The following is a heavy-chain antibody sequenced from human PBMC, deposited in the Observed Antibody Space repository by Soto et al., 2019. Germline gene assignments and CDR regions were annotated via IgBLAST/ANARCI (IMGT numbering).Heavy chain of an antibody. V-gene: IGHV3-23*01. J-gene: IGHJ4*02. CDR1: GLAVSNHR. CDR2: TDSNGVRK. D-gene: IGHD6-19*01. CDR3: ASWLSVHFDN. Sequence: VGSLRLSCVASGLAVSNHRMPWVRQAPGKGLQWVATTDSNGVRKHFADSVKGRFAISRDNSRSTVDLYMTNLRGEDTATYYCASWLSVHFDNWGQGTVVTVSS.